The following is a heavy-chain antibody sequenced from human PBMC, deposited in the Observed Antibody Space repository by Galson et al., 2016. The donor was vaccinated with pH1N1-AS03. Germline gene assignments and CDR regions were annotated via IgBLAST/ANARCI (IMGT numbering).Heavy chain of an antibody. D-gene: IGHD5-12*01. Sequence: SLRLSCAASGFSFNSYAMHWVRQAPGERLEWVSGIRGNGDSTYYADSVKGRFTISRDNSKDMFYLQMTSLRGDDTAVYYCVKGSWGIDIVDRIAHCGMDVWGQGTTVTVSS. CDR2: IRGNGDST. V-gene: IGHV3-23*01. J-gene: IGHJ6*02. CDR1: GFSFNSYA. CDR3: VKGSWGIDIVDRIAHCGMDV.